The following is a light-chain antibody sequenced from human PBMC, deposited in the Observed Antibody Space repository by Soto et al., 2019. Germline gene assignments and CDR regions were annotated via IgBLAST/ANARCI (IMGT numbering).Light chain of an antibody. CDR3: KQSYSTRGLT. V-gene: IGKV1-39*01. CDR2: AAS. J-gene: IGKJ4*01. CDR1: QSISIY. Sequence: DIQMTQSPSSLSASVGDRVTITCRASQSISIYLNWYQQKPGKAPKLLIYAASSLQSGVPSRFSGSGSGTDFTITISSLQPEDCATYYGKQSYSTRGLTFGGGTKVEIK.